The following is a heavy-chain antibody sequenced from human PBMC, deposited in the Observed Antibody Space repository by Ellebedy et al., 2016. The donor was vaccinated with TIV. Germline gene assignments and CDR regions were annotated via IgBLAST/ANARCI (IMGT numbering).Heavy chain of an antibody. CDR1: GYSFTSYW. J-gene: IGHJ4*02. CDR2: IYPGDSDT. CDR3: ARLGVVPAARGYFDY. Sequence: GESLKISXKGSGYSFTSYWIGWVRQMPGKGLEWMGIIYPGDSDTRYSPSFQGQVTISADKSISTAYLQWSNLKASDTAMYYCARLGVVPAARGYFDYWGQGTLVTVSS. D-gene: IGHD2-2*01. V-gene: IGHV5-51*01.